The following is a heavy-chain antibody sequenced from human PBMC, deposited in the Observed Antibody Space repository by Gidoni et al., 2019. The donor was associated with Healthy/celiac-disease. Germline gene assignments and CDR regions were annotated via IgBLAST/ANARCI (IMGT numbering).Heavy chain of an antibody. D-gene: IGHD3-22*01. J-gene: IGHJ4*02. CDR1: GGSISSYY. V-gene: IGHV4-4*07. CDR2: IYPSGST. CDR3: ARVSYYYDSGAFDY. Sequence: QVQLQESGPGLVKPSETLSLTCPVSGGSISSYYWSWIRQPAGKGLEWIGRIYPSGSTNYNPSLKSRVTMSVDTSKNQFSLKLSSVTAADTAVYYCARVSYYYDSGAFDYWGQGTLVTVSS.